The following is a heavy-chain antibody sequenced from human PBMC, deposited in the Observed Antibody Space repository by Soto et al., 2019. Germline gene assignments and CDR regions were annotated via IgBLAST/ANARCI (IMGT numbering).Heavy chain of an antibody. J-gene: IGHJ6*02. V-gene: IGHV1-18*04. CDR3: ARDNRKELWVEGLNAMDV. D-gene: IGHD3-10*01. CDR2: ISGYNGQT. Sequence: QVQLVQSGPEVKKPGASVKVSCKASAYTFTTDGISWVRQAPGQGLEWMGWISGYNGQTNYPQKFRGRVTLTTDTSTSTAYMELRSLRSDDTAMYYCARDNRKELWVEGLNAMDVWGQGTTVTVSS. CDR1: AYTFTTDG.